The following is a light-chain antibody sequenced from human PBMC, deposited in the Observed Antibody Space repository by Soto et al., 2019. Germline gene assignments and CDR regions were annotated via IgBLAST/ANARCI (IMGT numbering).Light chain of an antibody. CDR3: QQSYSAPYT. CDR1: QSIAGY. CDR2: AAS. Sequence: DIQMTQSPSSLSASVGDRVTITCRASQSIAGYLNWYQQKSGKAPSLLIYAASTLQGGVPSRFSGSQSGTDFSLAISSVQPEDFATYFCQQSYSAPYTVGRGTKLEIK. V-gene: IGKV1-39*01. J-gene: IGKJ2*01.